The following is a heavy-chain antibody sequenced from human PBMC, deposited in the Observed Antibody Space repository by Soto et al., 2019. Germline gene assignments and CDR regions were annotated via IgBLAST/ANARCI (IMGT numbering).Heavy chain of an antibody. D-gene: IGHD3-3*01. CDR1: GGTFSSYA. J-gene: IGHJ6*02. CDR2: IIPIFGTA. CDR3: ASTIFGVVTADYYYGMDV. Sequence: SVKVSCKASGGTFSSYAISWVRQAPGQGLEWMGGIIPIFGTANYAQKFQGRVTITADESTSTAYMELSSLRSEDTAVYYCASTIFGVVTADYYYGMDVWGQGTTVTVSS. V-gene: IGHV1-69*13.